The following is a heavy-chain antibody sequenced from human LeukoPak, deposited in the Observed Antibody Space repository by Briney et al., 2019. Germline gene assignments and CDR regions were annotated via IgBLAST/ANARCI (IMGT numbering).Heavy chain of an antibody. CDR2: IRGYGSTT. Sequence: PGGSLRLSCAASGFTFSNYWMHWVRQAPGKGLMWVSRIRGYGSTTDYADSVKGRFTISRDNAKNTLSLQMDSLRIEDTAVYYCARDYVGAYDVWGQGTMVTVSS. CDR1: GFTFSNYW. V-gene: IGHV3-74*01. J-gene: IGHJ3*01. CDR3: ARDYVGAYDV. D-gene: IGHD1-26*01.